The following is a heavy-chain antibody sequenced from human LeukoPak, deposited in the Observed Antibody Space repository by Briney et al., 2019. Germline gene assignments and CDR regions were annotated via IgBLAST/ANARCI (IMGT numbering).Heavy chain of an antibody. D-gene: IGHD3-10*01. Sequence: PSETLSLTCTVSGGSISSSSYYWGWIRQPPGKGLEWIGSIYYSGSTYYNPSLKSRVTISVDTSKNQFSLKLSSVTAADTAVYYCARDYYGSGSYYRGYWGQGTLVTVSS. V-gene: IGHV4-39*07. CDR3: ARDYYGSGSYYRGY. J-gene: IGHJ4*02. CDR2: IYYSGST. CDR1: GGSISSSSYY.